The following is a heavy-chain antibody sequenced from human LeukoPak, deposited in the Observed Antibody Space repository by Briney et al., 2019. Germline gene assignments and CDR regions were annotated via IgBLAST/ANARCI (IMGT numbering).Heavy chain of an antibody. CDR1: GGSISSGGYY. CDR3: ARLASPYYFDY. Sequence: SETLSLTCTVSGGSISSGGYYWSWIRQHPGKGLEWIGYIYYSGSTNYNPSLKSRVTISVDTSKNQFSLKLSSVTAADTAVYYCARLASPYYFDYWGQGTLVTVSS. CDR2: IYYSGST. D-gene: IGHD6-6*01. V-gene: IGHV4-61*08. J-gene: IGHJ4*02.